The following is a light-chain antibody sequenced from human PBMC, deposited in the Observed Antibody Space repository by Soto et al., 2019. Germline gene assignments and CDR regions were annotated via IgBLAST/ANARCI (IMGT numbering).Light chain of an antibody. CDR2: DVS. V-gene: IGLV2-11*01. CDR1: SSDVGGYNY. J-gene: IGLJ1*01. Sequence: QSALTQPRSVSGSPGQSVTISCTGTSSDVGGYNYVSWYQQHPGKAPKLMIYDVSKRPSGVPDRFSGSKSGNTASLTISGLQAEDEADYYFCSYAGSYYVFGTGTKLTFL. CDR3: CSYAGSYYV.